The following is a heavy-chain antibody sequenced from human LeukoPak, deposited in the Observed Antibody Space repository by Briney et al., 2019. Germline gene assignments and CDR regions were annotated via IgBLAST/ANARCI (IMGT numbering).Heavy chain of an antibody. CDR2: IKQDGSEK. CDR1: GFTFSSYW. J-gene: IGHJ4*02. D-gene: IGHD2-2*01. Sequence: PGGSLRLSCAASGFTFSSYWMSWVRQAPGKGLEWVANIKQDGSEKYYVDSVKGRFTISRDNAKNSLYLQMNSLRAEDTAVYYCAKSGCSSTSCYVNYWGQGTLATVSS. V-gene: IGHV3-7*02. CDR3: AKSGCSSTSCYVNY.